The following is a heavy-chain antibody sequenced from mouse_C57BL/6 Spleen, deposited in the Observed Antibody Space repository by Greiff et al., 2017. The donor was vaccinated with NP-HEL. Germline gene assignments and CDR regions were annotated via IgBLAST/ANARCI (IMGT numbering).Heavy chain of an antibody. D-gene: IGHD2-4*01. CDR1: GYTFTTYP. CDR3: ARRTYYDFDYFDY. CDR2: FPPYNDDT. Sequence: QVQLQQSGAELVKPGASVKMSCKASGYTFTTYPIEWMKQNHGKSLEWIGNFPPYNDDTKYNEKFNGHATLTVEKSSITVYLELSRLTSDDSAVYYCARRTYYDFDYFDYWGQGTTLTVSS. J-gene: IGHJ2*01. V-gene: IGHV1-47*01.